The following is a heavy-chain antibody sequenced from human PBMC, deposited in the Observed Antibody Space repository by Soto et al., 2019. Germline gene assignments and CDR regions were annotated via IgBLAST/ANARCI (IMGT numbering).Heavy chain of an antibody. D-gene: IGHD1-26*01. V-gene: IGHV3-53*01. CDR3: ARASYSGTYFIDY. J-gene: IGHJ4*02. CDR2: IYSGGST. CDR1: GFTVSSHY. Sequence: EVQLVESGGGLIQPGGSLRLSCAASGFTVSSHYMSWVRQAPGKGLEWVSLIYSGGSTDYADSVKGRFTISRDNSKNTLYLQMNSLTAEDTALYYGARASYSGTYFIDYWGQGTLVTVSS.